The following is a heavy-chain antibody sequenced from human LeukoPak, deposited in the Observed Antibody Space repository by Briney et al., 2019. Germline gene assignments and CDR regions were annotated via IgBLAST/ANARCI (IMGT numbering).Heavy chain of an antibody. CDR1: GYDFINYG. CDR2: RSIYNGNT. D-gene: IGHD6-6*01. CDR3: ARGGPFPSGSSSREYYLDY. Sequence: ASVKVSCKASGYDFINYGISWVRQAPGQGLEWMGWRSIYNGNTDYKLQGRVTMTTDTSTSTPYMEVRSLRSDDTAVYYCARGGPFPSGSSSREYYLDYWGQGTLVTVSS. V-gene: IGHV1-18*01. J-gene: IGHJ4*02.